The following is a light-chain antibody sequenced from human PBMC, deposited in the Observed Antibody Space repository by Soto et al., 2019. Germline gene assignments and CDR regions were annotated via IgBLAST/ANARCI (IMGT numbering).Light chain of an antibody. CDR3: MQALQTPYT. V-gene: IGKV2-28*01. CDR2: LGS. Sequence: DLVMTQSPLSLPVTPGEPASISCRSSQSLLHSNGYNYLDWYLQKPGQSPQLLIYLGSNRASGVPDRFSGSGSRTDFTLRISRVEAEDVGVYYCMQALQTPYTFGQGTKLEIK. J-gene: IGKJ2*01. CDR1: QSLLHSNGYNY.